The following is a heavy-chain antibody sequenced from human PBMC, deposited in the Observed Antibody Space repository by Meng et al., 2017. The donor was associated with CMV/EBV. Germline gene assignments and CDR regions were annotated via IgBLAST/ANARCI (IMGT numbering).Heavy chain of an antibody. D-gene: IGHD3-3*01. Sequence: SVKVSCKASGGTFSSYAISWVRQAPGQGLEWMGGIIPILGIANYAQKFQGRVTITADKSTSTAYMELSSLRSEDTAVYYCAGQRVTIFGVVTLYYGMDVWGQGTTVTVSS. V-gene: IGHV1-69*10. CDR1: GGTFSSYA. CDR3: AGQRVTIFGVVTLYYGMDV. CDR2: IIPILGIA. J-gene: IGHJ6*02.